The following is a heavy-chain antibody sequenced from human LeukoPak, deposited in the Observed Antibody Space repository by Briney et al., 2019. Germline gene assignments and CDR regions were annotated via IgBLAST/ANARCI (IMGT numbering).Heavy chain of an antibody. J-gene: IGHJ3*02. CDR2: INSGGSST. D-gene: IGHD1-26*01. CDR1: GFTFSSYW. Sequence: PGGSLRLSCAASGFTFSSYWMHWVRQAPGKGLVWVSRINSGGSSTSYADSVKGRFTISRDNAKNTLYLQMNSLRAEDTAVYYCARGSSGSYSGAAFDIWGQGTMVTVSS. V-gene: IGHV3-74*01. CDR3: ARGSSGSYSGAAFDI.